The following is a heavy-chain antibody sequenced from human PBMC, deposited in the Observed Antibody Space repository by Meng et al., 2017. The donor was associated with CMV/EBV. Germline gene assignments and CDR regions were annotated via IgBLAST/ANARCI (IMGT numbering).Heavy chain of an antibody. CDR1: GYTFTSDG. D-gene: IGHD3-22*01. CDR3: ARPNYYDSSGYYPPDY. Sequence: SGYTFTSDGISWVRQAPGQGLEWMGWISAYNGNTNYAQKLQGRVTMTTDTSTSTAYMELRSLRSDDTAVYYCARPNYYDSSGYYPPDYWGQGTLVTVSS. V-gene: IGHV1-18*01. J-gene: IGHJ4*02. CDR2: ISAYNGNT.